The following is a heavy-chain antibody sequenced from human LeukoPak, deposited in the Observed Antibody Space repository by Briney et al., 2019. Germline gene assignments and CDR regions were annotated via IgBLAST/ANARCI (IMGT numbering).Heavy chain of an antibody. CDR2: INPNSGGT. V-gene: IGHV1-2*02. CDR3: ARDGFAASSLVKGVVVPAAGGYYYMDV. J-gene: IGHJ6*03. CDR1: GYTFTGYY. Sequence: ASVKVSCKASGYTFTGYYMHWVRQAPGQGLEWMGWINPNSGGTNYAQKFQGRVTITADESTSTAYMELSSLRSEDTAVYYCARDGFAASSLVKGVVVPAAGGYYYMDVWGKGTTVTVSS. D-gene: IGHD2-2*01.